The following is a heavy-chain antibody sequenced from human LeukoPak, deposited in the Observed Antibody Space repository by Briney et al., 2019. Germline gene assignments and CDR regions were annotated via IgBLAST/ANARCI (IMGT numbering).Heavy chain of an antibody. CDR3: VRDPGGGAYDL. CDR2: IHQDGGSI. V-gene: IGHV3-7*03. J-gene: IGHJ3*01. CDR1: GFTFSSHW. D-gene: IGHD1-26*01. Sequence: GGSLRLSCAASGFTFSSHWLNWVRRAPGKGLDWVAIIHQDGGSIGYGDSVKGRFTISRDNAKNSLYLQMNSLRVDDTAVYYCVRDPGGGAYDLWGQGTMVTVSS.